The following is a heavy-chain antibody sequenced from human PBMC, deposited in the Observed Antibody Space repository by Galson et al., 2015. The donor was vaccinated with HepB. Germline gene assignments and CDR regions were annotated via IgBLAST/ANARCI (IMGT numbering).Heavy chain of an antibody. V-gene: IGHV5-51*01. CDR3: ARHRTPHSSGYKNWYFDL. CDR1: GYSFTSYW. D-gene: IGHD3-22*01. CDR2: IYPGDSDT. J-gene: IGHJ2*01. Sequence: QSGAEVKKPGESLKISCKGSGYSFTSYWIGWVRQMPEKGLEWMGIIYPGDSDTRYSPSFQGQVTISADKSISTAYLQWSSLKASDTAMYYCARHRTPHSSGYKNWYFDLWGRGTLVTVSS.